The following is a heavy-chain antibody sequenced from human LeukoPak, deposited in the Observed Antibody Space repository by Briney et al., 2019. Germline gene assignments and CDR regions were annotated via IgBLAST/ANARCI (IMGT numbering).Heavy chain of an antibody. Sequence: ESLKISCEASGFNFNNYWVGWVRQMPGKGLEWMGIIYPGDYDTRYSPSFQGHVTISVDKSISTAYLQWRSLRASDTAMYFCAGHSFDTVDAFDVWGQGTIVTVSA. CDR1: GFNFNNYW. CDR2: IYPGDYDT. CDR3: AGHSFDTVDAFDV. D-gene: IGHD3-9*01. V-gene: IGHV5-51*01. J-gene: IGHJ3*01.